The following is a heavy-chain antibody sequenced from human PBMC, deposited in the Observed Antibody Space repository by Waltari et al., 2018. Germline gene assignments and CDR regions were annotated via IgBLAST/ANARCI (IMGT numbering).Heavy chain of an antibody. CDR1: GFTFSSYA. CDR2: RSYDGSNK. D-gene: IGHD3-9*01. Sequence: QVQLVESGGGVVQPGRSLRLSCAASGFTFSSYAMHWVRQAPGKGLELVSGRSYDGSNKYYADSVKGRVTISRDNPKNTLYLQMNSLRAEDTAVYYCARPDYDILGFDPWGQGTLVTVSS. J-gene: IGHJ5*02. V-gene: IGHV3-30*04. CDR3: ARPDYDILGFDP.